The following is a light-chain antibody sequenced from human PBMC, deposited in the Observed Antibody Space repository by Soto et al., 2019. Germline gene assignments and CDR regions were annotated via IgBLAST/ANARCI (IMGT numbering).Light chain of an antibody. V-gene: IGKV3-15*01. CDR1: QSVSSN. J-gene: IGKJ1*01. CDR3: QQYNTWPRT. Sequence: EIVMTQSPATLSVSPGASATLSCRASQSVSSNLAWYQQKPGQAPRLLIYGASTRATGIPARFSGSGSGTEFTLTISSLQSEDFAVYYCQQYNTWPRTFGQGTKVDIK. CDR2: GAS.